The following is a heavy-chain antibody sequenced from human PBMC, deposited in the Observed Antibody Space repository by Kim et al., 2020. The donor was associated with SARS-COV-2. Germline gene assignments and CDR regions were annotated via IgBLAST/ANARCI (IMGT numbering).Heavy chain of an antibody. D-gene: IGHD3-9*01. V-gene: IGHV1-2*06. CDR2: INSNSGGT. CDR3: ARVRNYDILTGYARVAAFDI. CDR1: GYTFTGYY. Sequence: ASVKVSCKASGYTFTGYYMHWVRQAPGQGLEWMGRINSNSGGTNYAQKFQGRVTMTRDTSISTAYMELSRLRSDDTAVYYCARVRNYDILTGYARVAAFDIWGEGTMVTVSS. J-gene: IGHJ3*02.